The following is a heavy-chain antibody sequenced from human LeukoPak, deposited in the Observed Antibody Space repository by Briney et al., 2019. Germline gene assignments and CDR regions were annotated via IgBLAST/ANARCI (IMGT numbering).Heavy chain of an antibody. J-gene: IGHJ6*03. CDR2: IIPIFGTA. V-gene: IGHV1-69*06. CDR3: ARARLLWFGEQCYLDV. D-gene: IGHD3-10*01. CDR1: RGTFSSYA. Sequence: ASVKVSCKASRGTFSSYAISWVRQAPGQGLEWMGRIIPIFGTANYAQKFQGRVTITADKSTSTAYMELSRLRSEDTAVYYCARARLLWFGEQCYLDVWGKGTTVTVSS.